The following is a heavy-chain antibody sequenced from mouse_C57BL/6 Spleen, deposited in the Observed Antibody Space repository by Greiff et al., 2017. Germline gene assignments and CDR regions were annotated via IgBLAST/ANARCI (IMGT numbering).Heavy chain of an antibody. D-gene: IGHD1-1*01. J-gene: IGHJ2*01. Sequence: VQLQQPGAELVKPGASVKVSCKASGYTFTSYWMHWVKQRPGQGLEWIGRIHPSDSDTNYNQKFKGKATLTVDKSSSTAYMQLSSLTSEDSAVYYCAITTVVAHFDYWGQGTTLTVSS. CDR2: IHPSDSDT. V-gene: IGHV1-74*01. CDR3: AITTVVAHFDY. CDR1: GYTFTSYW.